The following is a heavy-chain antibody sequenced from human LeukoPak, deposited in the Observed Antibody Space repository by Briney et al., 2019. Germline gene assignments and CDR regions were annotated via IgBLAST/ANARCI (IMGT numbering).Heavy chain of an antibody. CDR3: ARELAARPFYYYYYMDV. V-gene: IGHV4-59*12. D-gene: IGHD6-6*01. CDR2: IYYSGNT. CDR1: GGSISSYY. Sequence: SETLSLTCTVSGGSISSYYWSWIRQPPGKGLEWIGYIYYSGNTNYNPSLKSRVTISVDKSKNQFSLNLSSVTAADTAVYYCARELAARPFYYYYYMDVWGKGTTVTVSS. J-gene: IGHJ6*03.